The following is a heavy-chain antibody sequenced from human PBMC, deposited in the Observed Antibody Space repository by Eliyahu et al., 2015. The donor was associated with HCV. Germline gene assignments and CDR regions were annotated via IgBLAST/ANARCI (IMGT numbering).Heavy chain of an antibody. Sequence: EVQLVQSGAEVKKPGESLKISCKGSGYIFANYWIGWVRQMAGGGLEWMGVMVSGDSDARYSPSFQGQVTFSADMSISTAYMQWSSLRASDTATYYCAIGGTTSYHFNYWGQGTLVTVSS. V-gene: IGHV5-51*03. CDR3: AIGGTTSYHFNY. CDR1: GYIFANYW. D-gene: IGHD1-26*01. J-gene: IGHJ4*02. CDR2: MVSGDSDA.